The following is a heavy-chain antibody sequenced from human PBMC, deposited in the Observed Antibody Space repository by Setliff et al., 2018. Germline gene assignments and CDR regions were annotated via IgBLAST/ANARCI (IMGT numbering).Heavy chain of an antibody. CDR3: ATKDYDTSGYYRPFGF. J-gene: IGHJ4*01. CDR1: GSTLTELT. Sequence: ASVKVSCKVSGSTLTELTMYWVRQAPGKGLEWMGSFNPEDDEIIYVQKFLGRVTMTEDTSTDTAYMELSSLRSEDTAVYYCATKDYDTSGYYRPFGFWGQGTLVTVSS. V-gene: IGHV1-24*01. D-gene: IGHD3-22*01. CDR2: FNPEDDEI.